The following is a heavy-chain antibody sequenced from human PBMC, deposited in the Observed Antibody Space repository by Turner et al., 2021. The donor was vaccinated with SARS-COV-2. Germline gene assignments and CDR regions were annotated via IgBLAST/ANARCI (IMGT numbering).Heavy chain of an antibody. CDR1: GFTFSSYA. J-gene: IGHJ4*02. CDR2: ITYDGSNK. D-gene: IGHD1-26*01. Sequence: VQLVVSGGGLVQPGRSLILSCAASGFTFSSYAMHWVRQAPGKGLEWVAVITYDGSNKYYADSVKGRFTISRDNSKNTLYLQMNSLRAEDTAVYYCARGFSGNYYYFDYWGQGTLVTVSS. CDR3: ARGFSGNYYYFDY. V-gene: IGHV3-30-3*01.